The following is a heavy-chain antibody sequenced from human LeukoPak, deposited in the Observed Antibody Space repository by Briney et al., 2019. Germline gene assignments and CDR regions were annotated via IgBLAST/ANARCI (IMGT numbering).Heavy chain of an antibody. Sequence: PGGSLRLSCAASGFTFSSYGMHWVRQAPGKGLEWVAFIRYDGSNKYYADSVKGRFTISRDNSKNTLYLQMKSLRAEDTAVYYCARDDLHLVRRLGGTTEYYYYYYMDVWGKGTTVTVSS. V-gene: IGHV3-30*02. CDR3: ARDDLHLVRRLGGTTEYYYYYYMDV. J-gene: IGHJ6*03. D-gene: IGHD6-13*01. CDR1: GFTFSSYG. CDR2: IRYDGSNK.